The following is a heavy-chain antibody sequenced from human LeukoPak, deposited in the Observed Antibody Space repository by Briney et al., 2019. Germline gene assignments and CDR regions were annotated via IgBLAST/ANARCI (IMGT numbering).Heavy chain of an antibody. CDR1: GYIFTSYW. CDR3: AGAVGYCSASGRFHFDY. D-gene: IGHD2-15*01. J-gene: IGHJ4*02. CDR2: IYPGDSDT. Sequence: PGGSLEISCNGSGYIFTSYWIGRVRPVPGKGLGGVGIIYPGDSDTLYSPSYEGQVHISADKSIRLAFLQYSCLNASAAGMYYCAGAVGYCSASGRFHFDYWGQGTLVTVSS. V-gene: IGHV5-51*01.